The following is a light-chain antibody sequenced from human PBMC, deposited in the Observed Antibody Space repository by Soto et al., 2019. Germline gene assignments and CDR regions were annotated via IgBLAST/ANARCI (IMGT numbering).Light chain of an antibody. J-gene: IGKJ4*01. CDR3: QQRSNWPPALT. V-gene: IGKV3-11*01. CDR1: QSVSGF. Sequence: EIVLTQSPATLSLSPGERATLSCRASQSVSGFLAWYQQKPGQAPRFLLFDASNRATGIPARSSGRGSGTDFTLTISRLEPEDFVFYYCQQRSNWPPALTFGGGTKLDIK. CDR2: DAS.